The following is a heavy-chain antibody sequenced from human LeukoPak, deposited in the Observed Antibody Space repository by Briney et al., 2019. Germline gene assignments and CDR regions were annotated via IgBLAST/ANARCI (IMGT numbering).Heavy chain of an antibody. V-gene: IGHV3-11*04. CDR1: GFTFSDYY. CDR3: ARSPQWELPDY. Sequence: PGGSLRLSCAASGFTFSDYYMSWIRQAPGKGLEWIAYISSSGSSIQHAESVRGRFTISRDNAKTSLYLQMNSLRAEDTSVYYCARSPQWELPDYWGQGTLVTVSS. D-gene: IGHD1-26*01. J-gene: IGHJ4*02. CDR2: ISSSGSSI.